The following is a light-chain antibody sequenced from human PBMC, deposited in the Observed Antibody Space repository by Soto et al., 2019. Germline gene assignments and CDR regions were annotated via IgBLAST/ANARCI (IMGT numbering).Light chain of an antibody. CDR3: AAWDDSLNGVV. CDR1: SSNIGSNT. V-gene: IGLV1-44*01. Sequence: QSVLTQPPSASGTPGQRVTISCSGSSSNIGSNTVNWYHQLPGTAPKLLIYSNNQRPSGAPDRFSGSKSGTSASLAISGLQSEDEADYYCAAWDDSLNGVVFGGGTKLTVL. J-gene: IGLJ2*01. CDR2: SNN.